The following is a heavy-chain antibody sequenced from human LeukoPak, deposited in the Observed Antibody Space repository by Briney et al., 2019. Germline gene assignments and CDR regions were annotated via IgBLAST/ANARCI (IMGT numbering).Heavy chain of an antibody. D-gene: IGHD3-10*01. CDR3: ARDQPSPVSPGQSAFDI. Sequence: GASVKVSCKASGYTFTSYGISWVRQAPGQGLEWMGWISAYNGNTNYAQKLQGRVTMTTDTSTSTAYMELRSLRSEDTAVYYCARDQPSPVSPGQSAFDIWGQGTMVTVSS. J-gene: IGHJ3*02. CDR1: GYTFTSYG. CDR2: ISAYNGNT. V-gene: IGHV1-18*01.